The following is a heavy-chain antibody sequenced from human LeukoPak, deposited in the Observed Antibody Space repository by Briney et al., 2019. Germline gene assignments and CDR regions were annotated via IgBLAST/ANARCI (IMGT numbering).Heavy chain of an antibody. D-gene: IGHD3-3*01. CDR3: ARAPYDFWSGYSSHFDY. J-gene: IGHJ4*02. CDR1: GFTFSSYT. V-gene: IGHV3-21*01. Sequence: PGGSLRLSCAASGFTFSSYTMNWVRQAPGKGLEWVSSITSSSSYIYYADSVKGRFTISRDNAENSLYLQMNSLRAKDTAVYYCARAPYDFWSGYSSHFDYWGQGTLVTVSS. CDR2: ITSSSSYI.